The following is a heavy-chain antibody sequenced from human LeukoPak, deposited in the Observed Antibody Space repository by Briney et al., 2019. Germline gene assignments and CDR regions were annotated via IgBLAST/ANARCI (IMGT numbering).Heavy chain of an antibody. V-gene: IGHV3-23*01. Sequence: GGSLRLSCAASGFTFSSYGMSWVRQAPGKGLEWVSAISGSGGSTYYADSVKGRFTISRDNSKNTLYLQMNSLRAEDTAVYYCAKDSFHYGDYEGWFDPWGQGTLVTVSS. CDR2: ISGSGGST. J-gene: IGHJ5*02. D-gene: IGHD4-17*01. CDR1: GFTFSSYG. CDR3: AKDSFHYGDYEGWFDP.